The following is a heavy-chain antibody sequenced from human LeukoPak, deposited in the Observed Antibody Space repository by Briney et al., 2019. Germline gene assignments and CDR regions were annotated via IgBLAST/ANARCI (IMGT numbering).Heavy chain of an antibody. CDR2: IYGGGST. D-gene: IGHD6-6*01. CDR1: GFTVSSNY. J-gene: IGHJ4*02. CDR3: ARDRVDY. Sequence: GGSLRLSCAASGFTVSSNYMTWVRQAPGRGLEWVSVIYGGGSTYYADSVKGRFTISRDNSKNTLYLQMNSLRTEDTAVYYCARDRVDYWGQGTLVTVSS. V-gene: IGHV3-66*02.